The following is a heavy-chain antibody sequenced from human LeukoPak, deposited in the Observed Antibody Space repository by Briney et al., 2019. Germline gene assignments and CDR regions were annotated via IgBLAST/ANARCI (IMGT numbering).Heavy chain of an antibody. D-gene: IGHD3-22*01. V-gene: IGHV3-30*02. CDR1: GFTFSSYG. CDR2: IRYDGSDK. Sequence: GGSLRLSCAASGFTFSSYGMHWVRQAPGKGLEWVAFIRYDGSDKYYADSVKGRFTISRDNSKNTLYLQMNSLRAEDTAVYYCARGFWGYYYDSGYDYWGQGTLVTVSS. J-gene: IGHJ4*02. CDR3: ARGFWGYYYDSGYDY.